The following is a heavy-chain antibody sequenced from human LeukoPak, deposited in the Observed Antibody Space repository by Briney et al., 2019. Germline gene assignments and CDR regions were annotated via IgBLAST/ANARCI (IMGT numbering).Heavy chain of an antibody. J-gene: IGHJ3*02. Sequence: GGSLRLSCAASGFTFSSYGMHWVRQAPGKGLEWVACIRYDGSNKYYADSVKGRFTISRDNSKNTLYLQMNSLIDEDTAVYYCAKDSPDIVVVPAAFPDAFDIWGQGTMVTVSS. CDR2: IRYDGSNK. D-gene: IGHD2-2*01. CDR1: GFTFSSYG. V-gene: IGHV3-30*02. CDR3: AKDSPDIVVVPAAFPDAFDI.